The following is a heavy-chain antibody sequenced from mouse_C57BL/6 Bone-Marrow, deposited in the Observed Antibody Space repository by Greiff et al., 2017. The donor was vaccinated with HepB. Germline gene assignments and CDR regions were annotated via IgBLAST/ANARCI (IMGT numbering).Heavy chain of an antibody. CDR3: ASNGFAY. J-gene: IGHJ3*01. V-gene: IGHV1-50*01. CDR2: IDPSDSYT. CDR1: GYTFTSYW. Sequence: QVQLKQPGAELVKPGASVKLSCKASGYTFTSYWMQWVKQRPGQGLEWIGEIDPSDSYTNYNQKFKGKATLTVDTSSSTAYMQLSSLTSEDSAVYYCASNGFAYWGQGTLVTVSA.